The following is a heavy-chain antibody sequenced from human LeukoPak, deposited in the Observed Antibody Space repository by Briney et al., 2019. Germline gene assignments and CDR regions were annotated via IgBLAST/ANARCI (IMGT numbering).Heavy chain of an antibody. CDR3: ARLGTGDFWSGYYPFLTGYGMDV. CDR1: GGSISSYY. J-gene: IGHJ6*02. V-gene: IGHV4-59*08. D-gene: IGHD3-3*01. Sequence: SETLSLTCTVSGGSISSYYWSWIRQPPGKGLEWIGYIYYSGSTNYNPSLKSRVTISVDTSKNQFSLKLSSVTAADTAAYYCARLGTGDFWSGYYPFLTGYGMDVWGQGTTVTVSS. CDR2: IYYSGST.